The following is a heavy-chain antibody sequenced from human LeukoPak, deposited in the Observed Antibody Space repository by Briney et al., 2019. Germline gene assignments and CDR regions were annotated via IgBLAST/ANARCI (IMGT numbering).Heavy chain of an antibody. CDR2: IYYSGST. V-gene: IGHV4-39*01. D-gene: IGHD6-13*01. J-gene: IGHJ4*02. Sequence: SETLSLTCTVSGGSISSSSYYWGWIRQPPGKGLEWIGSIYYSGSTYYNPSLKSRVTIPVDTSKNQFSLKLSSVTAADTAVYYCARQPGIAAAEVDYWGQGTLVAVSS. CDR1: GGSISSSSYY. CDR3: ARQPGIAAAEVDY.